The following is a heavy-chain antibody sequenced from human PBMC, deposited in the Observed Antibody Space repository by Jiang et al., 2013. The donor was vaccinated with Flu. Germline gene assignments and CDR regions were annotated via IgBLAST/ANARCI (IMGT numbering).Heavy chain of an antibody. CDR3: ARAPYSSGYYYYFDY. Sequence: IHWARQAPGQRLEWMGWINPGNGNTEYSQKFQGRVTITRDTSASTAYMDLSSLRSEDTAVYYCARAPYSSGYYYYFDYWGQGTLVTVSS. CDR2: INPGNGNT. V-gene: IGHV1-3*01. J-gene: IGHJ4*02. D-gene: IGHD3-22*01.